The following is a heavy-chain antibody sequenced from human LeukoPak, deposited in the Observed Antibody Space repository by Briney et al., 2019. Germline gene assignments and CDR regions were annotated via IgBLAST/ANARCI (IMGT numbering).Heavy chain of an antibody. CDR1: GFTFSSYW. CDR3: ARDLAGPPQEAFDI. CDR2: IKKDGSER. Sequence: PGGSLRLXCAASGFTFSSYWMNWVRQAPGEGLEWVANIKKDGSERYYVDSVKGRFTISRDNTKKSLYLQMNTLRAEDTAVYYCARDLAGPPQEAFDIWGQGTMVTVSS. J-gene: IGHJ3*02. V-gene: IGHV3-7*01.